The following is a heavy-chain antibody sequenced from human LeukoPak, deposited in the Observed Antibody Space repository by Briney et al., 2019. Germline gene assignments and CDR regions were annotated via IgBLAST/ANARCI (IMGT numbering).Heavy chain of an antibody. CDR2: ISAYNGNT. V-gene: IGHV1-18*01. CDR3: ARDNLYYDILTGYYPTMYYFDY. J-gene: IGHJ4*02. D-gene: IGHD3-9*01. CDR1: GYTFTSYG. Sequence: ASVKVSCKASGYTFTSYGISCVRQAPGQGLEWMGWISAYNGNTNYAQKLQGRVTITADKSTSTAYMELSSLRSEDTAVYYCARDNLYYDILTGYYPTMYYFDYWGQGTLVTVSS.